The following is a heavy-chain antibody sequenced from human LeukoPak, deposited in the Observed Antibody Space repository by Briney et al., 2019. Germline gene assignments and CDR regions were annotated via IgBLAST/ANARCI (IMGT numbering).Heavy chain of an antibody. J-gene: IGHJ4*02. D-gene: IGHD3-22*01. CDR3: ARGEPYYYDSSGYPEPDFDY. CDR1: GFTFSSYS. V-gene: IGHV3-21*01. CDR2: ISSSSSYI. Sequence: PGGSLRLSCAASGFTFSSYSMNWVRQAPGKGLEWVPSISSSSSYIYYADSVKGRFTISRDNAKNSLYLQMNSLRAEDTAVYYCARGEPYYYDSSGYPEPDFDYWGQGTLVTVSS.